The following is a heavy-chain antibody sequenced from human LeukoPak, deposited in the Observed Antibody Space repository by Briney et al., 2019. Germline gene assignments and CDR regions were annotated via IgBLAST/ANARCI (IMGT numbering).Heavy chain of an antibody. Sequence: WVANIKQDGSEKYYVDSVKGRFTISRDNAKNSLYLQMNSLRAEDTAVYYCARDRSQPDYWGQGTLVTVSS. D-gene: IGHD1-26*01. J-gene: IGHJ4*02. CDR3: ARDRSQPDY. CDR2: IKQDGSEK. V-gene: IGHV3-7*01.